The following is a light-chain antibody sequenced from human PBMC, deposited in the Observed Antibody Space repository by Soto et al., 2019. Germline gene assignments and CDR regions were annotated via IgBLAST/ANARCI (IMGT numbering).Light chain of an antibody. Sequence: EIVLPQSPGTLSLSPGERATLSCRASQSVNSGYLAWYQHTPGQAPRLLIYDTSTRATGIPDRFSGSGSGTDFTLTISRLEPEDFAVFYCQQYGSSPRTFGQGTKVDIK. V-gene: IGKV3-20*01. CDR1: QSVNSGY. CDR3: QQYGSSPRT. J-gene: IGKJ1*01. CDR2: DTS.